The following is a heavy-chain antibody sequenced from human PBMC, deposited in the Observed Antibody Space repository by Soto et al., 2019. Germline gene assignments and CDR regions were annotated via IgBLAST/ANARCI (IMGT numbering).Heavy chain of an antibody. Sequence: SETLSLTCTVSGGSVSSGSYHWSWIRQPPGKGLEWIGYISYSGSTNHNPSLKSRVTISVDTSKNQLSLKLSSVTAADTAVYFCARGRCIGADCYSPLPLDYWGQGTLVTVSS. CDR3: ARGRCIGADCYSPLPLDY. V-gene: IGHV4-61*01. CDR1: GGSVSSGSYH. D-gene: IGHD2-21*02. J-gene: IGHJ4*02. CDR2: ISYSGST.